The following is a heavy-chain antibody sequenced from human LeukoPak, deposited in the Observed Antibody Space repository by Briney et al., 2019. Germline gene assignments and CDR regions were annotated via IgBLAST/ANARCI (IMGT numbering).Heavy chain of an antibody. V-gene: IGHV4-61*01. CDR3: ARDAGWYSANYHNWFDP. CDR2: IDYSGSP. CDR1: GGSLSSGSYY. D-gene: IGHD1-26*01. Sequence: SETLSLTCTVSGGSLSSGSYYWGWVRQPPGKGLEWIGYIDYSGSPNYYPSLKSRLSISVDTSKNQFSLNLISVPAADTAVYYCARDAGWYSANYHNWFDPWGQGTLVTVSS. J-gene: IGHJ5*02.